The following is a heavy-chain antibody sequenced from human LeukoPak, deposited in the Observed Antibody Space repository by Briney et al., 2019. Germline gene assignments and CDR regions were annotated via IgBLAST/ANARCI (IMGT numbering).Heavy chain of an antibody. D-gene: IGHD3-22*01. Sequence: GGSLRLSCVASGFTLSPYGMHWVRQAPGKGLEWVSFIRYDETTKYTDSVKGRFIISRDNSKNTLYLQMDTLRAEDTAVYYCARDYYDSYGYHYPSDYWGQGTLVTVSS. CDR1: GFTLSPYG. V-gene: IGHV3-30*02. CDR3: ARDYYDSYGYHYPSDY. J-gene: IGHJ4*02. CDR2: IRYDETTK.